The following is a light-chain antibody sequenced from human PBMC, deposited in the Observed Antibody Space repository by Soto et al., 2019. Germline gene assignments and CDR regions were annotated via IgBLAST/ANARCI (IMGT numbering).Light chain of an antibody. CDR2: DVS. CDR3: CSYTRRSTRV. CDR1: SSDIGGYKY. J-gene: IGLJ2*01. Sequence: QSALTQPASVSGSPGQSITISCTGTSSDIGGYKYVSWYQQHPGIAPKLMIYDVSNRPSGVSNRFSGSKSGNTASLTISGLQAEDEADYYCCSYTRRSTRVFGGGTKVTVL. V-gene: IGLV2-14*01.